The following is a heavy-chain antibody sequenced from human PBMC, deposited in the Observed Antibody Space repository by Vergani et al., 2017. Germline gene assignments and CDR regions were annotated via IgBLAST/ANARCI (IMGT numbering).Heavy chain of an antibody. V-gene: IGHV4-59*01. Sequence: QVQLQESGPGLVKPSETLSLTCTVSGGSISSYYWSWIRQPPGKGLEWIGYIYYSGSTNYNPSLKSRVTISVDTSKNQFSLKLRSVTAADTAVYYCARDLFSDLSPPGGATLWGLAYWGQGTLVTVSS. CDR2: IYYSGST. D-gene: IGHD1-26*01. CDR1: GGSISSYY. CDR3: ARDLFSDLSPPGGATLWGLAY. J-gene: IGHJ4*02.